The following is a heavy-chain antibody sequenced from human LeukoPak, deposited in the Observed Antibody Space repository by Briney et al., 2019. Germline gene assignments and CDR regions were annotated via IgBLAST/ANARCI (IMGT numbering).Heavy chain of an antibody. V-gene: IGHV3-9*01. CDR2: ISWNSGNM. Sequence: GGSLRLSCAPSGFMFNDHALHWVRQAPGKGLEWVSSISWNSGNMYYVDSVKGRFTISRDNAKNSLSLQMNSLKPEDTALYYCAKGPGLGAGKRYLDLWGRGTLVIVSS. J-gene: IGHJ2*01. CDR1: GFMFNDHA. CDR3: AKGPGLGAGKRYLDL. D-gene: IGHD6-13*01.